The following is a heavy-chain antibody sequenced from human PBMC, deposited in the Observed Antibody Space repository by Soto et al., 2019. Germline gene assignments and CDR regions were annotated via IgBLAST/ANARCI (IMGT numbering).Heavy chain of an antibody. CDR1: GGSISSYY. V-gene: IGHV4-59*08. J-gene: IGHJ4*02. CDR3: ARGRKNSGYSYYFDY. Sequence: SETLSLTCTVSGGSISSYYWSWIRQPPGKGLEWIGYIYYSGSTYYNPSLKSRVTISVDTSKNQFSLKLSSVTAADTAVYYCARGRKNSGYSYYFDYWGQGTLVTVSS. D-gene: IGHD3-22*01. CDR2: IYYSGST.